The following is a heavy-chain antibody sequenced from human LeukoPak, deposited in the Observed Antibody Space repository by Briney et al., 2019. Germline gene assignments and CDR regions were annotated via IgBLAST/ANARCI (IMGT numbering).Heavy chain of an antibody. J-gene: IGHJ4*02. V-gene: IGHV3-33*06. CDR3: AKGYSSGWSGFSAFDY. Sequence: GGSLRLSCTASGFTFSSYGMHWVRQAPGKGLEWVAVIWYDGGNKYYADSVKGRFTISRDNSKNTLYLQMNSLRAEDTAVYYCAKGYSSGWSGFSAFDYWGQGTLVTVSS. D-gene: IGHD6-19*01. CDR1: GFTFSSYG. CDR2: IWYDGGNK.